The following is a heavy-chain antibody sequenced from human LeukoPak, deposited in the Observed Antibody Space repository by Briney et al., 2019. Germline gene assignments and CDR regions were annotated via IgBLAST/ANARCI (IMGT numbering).Heavy chain of an antibody. CDR1: GYTFSSNA. CDR3: ARVVDTGAFYYFDY. V-gene: IGHV7-4-1*02. J-gene: IGHJ4*02. CDR2: INTNTGNP. D-gene: IGHD5-18*01. Sequence: ASVKVSCKASGYTFSSNAMIWVRQVPGQGLEWMGWINTNTGNPTYAQGFTGRFVFSLDTSVSTAYLQISSLKAEDTAVYYCARVVDTGAFYYFDYWGQGTLVTVSS.